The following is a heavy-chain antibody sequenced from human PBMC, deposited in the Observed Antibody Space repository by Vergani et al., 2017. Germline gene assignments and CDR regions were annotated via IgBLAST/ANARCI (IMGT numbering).Heavy chain of an antibody. V-gene: IGHV5-51*01. J-gene: IGHJ6*01. CDR3: ARARIAAAGLGYYGMDV. D-gene: IGHD6-13*01. CDR1: GSSFTSYW. Sequence: EVQLVQSGAEVKKPGESLKISCKGSGSSFTSYWIGCVRHMPGKGLEWMGIIYPGDSGTSYSPSFQGRVTISADKSISTAYLQWSSLEASDTAMYYCARARIAAAGLGYYGMDVWGQGTTVTVSA. CDR2: IYPGDSGT.